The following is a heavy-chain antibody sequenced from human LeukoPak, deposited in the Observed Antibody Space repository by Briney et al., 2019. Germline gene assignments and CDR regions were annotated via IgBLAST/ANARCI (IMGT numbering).Heavy chain of an antibody. CDR2: MNPNSGNT. D-gene: IGHD1-26*01. Sequence: ASVKVSCKASGCTFTSYDINWVRQATGQGLEWMGWMNPNSGNTGYAQKFQGRVTMARNTSISTAYMELSSLRSEDTAVYYCARAGVGATTAFDYWGQGTLVTVSS. J-gene: IGHJ4*02. V-gene: IGHV1-8*01. CDR3: ARAGVGATTAFDY. CDR1: GCTFTSYD.